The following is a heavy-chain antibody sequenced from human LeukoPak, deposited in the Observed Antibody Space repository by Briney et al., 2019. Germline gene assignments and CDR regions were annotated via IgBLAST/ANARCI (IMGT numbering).Heavy chain of an antibody. Sequence: GASVKVSSKAYGYTFTSYGISWVRQAPGQGLEWMGWISAYNGNTNYAQKLQGRVTMTTDTSTSTAYMELRSLRSDDTAVYYCARTRSYCSSTSCYTEDYWGQGTLVTVSS. D-gene: IGHD2-2*02. V-gene: IGHV1-18*01. CDR1: GYTFTSYG. J-gene: IGHJ4*02. CDR3: ARTRSYCSSTSCYTEDY. CDR2: ISAYNGNT.